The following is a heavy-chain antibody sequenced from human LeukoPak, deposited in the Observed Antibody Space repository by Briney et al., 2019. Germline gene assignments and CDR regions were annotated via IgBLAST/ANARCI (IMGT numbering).Heavy chain of an antibody. V-gene: IGHV1-2*06. Sequence: GASVKVSCKASGYTFTGYYMHWVRQAPGQGLEWMGRINPNSGGTNYAQKFQGRVTMTRDTSISTAYMELSRLRSDDTAMYYCARSSSFYYFDYWGQGTLVTVSS. CDR1: GYTFTGYY. D-gene: IGHD6-6*01. J-gene: IGHJ4*02. CDR2: INPNSGGT. CDR3: ARSSSFYYFDY.